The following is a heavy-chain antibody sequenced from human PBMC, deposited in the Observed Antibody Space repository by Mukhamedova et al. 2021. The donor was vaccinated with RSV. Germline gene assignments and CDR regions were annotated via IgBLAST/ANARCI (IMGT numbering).Heavy chain of an antibody. D-gene: IGHD3-16*01. CDR3: ARLISGNWGDGLDV. CDR2: IYPGNSEA. Sequence: GKGLEWMGIIYPGNSEARYSPSFQDQVTFSVDKSVTTAYLQWSSLKASDTAMYHCARLISGNWGDGLDVWGQGTTVTVSS. V-gene: IGHV5-51*01. J-gene: IGHJ6*02.